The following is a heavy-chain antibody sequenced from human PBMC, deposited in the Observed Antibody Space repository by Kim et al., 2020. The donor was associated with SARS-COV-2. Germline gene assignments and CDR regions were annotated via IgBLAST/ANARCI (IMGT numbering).Heavy chain of an antibody. CDR2: INEDGHDK. CDR1: GFTFSRFW. V-gene: IGHV3-7*03. D-gene: IGHD2-21*02. CDR3: ARDATRGGDNDC. Sequence: GGSLRLSCAASGFTFSRFWMSWVRQAPGKGLEWVANINEDGHDKYYVDAVKGRFTISRDNAKNSLYLQMNSLRAEDTAVYYCARDATRGGDNDCWGQGTL. J-gene: IGHJ4*02.